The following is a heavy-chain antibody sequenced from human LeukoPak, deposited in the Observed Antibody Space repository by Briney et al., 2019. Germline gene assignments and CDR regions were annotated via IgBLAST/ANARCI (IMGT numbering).Heavy chain of an antibody. Sequence: PGGSLRLSCAGSGFTFSNFWVHWVRQAPGKGLVWVSRVNEDGSRTDYADSVQGRFSISRDNAKDRLYLQMNSLTVEDTAVYYCARSMSGRYDFWGQGTLVTVSS. J-gene: IGHJ4*02. CDR2: VNEDGSRT. CDR3: ARSMSGRYDF. CDR1: GFTFSNFW. D-gene: IGHD1-26*01. V-gene: IGHV3-74*01.